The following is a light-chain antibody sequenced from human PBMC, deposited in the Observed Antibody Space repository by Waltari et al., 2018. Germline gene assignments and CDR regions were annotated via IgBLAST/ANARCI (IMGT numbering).Light chain of an antibody. V-gene: IGKV1-39*01. Sequence: DIQMTQSPSSLSASVGDRVTITCRASQSISNYLSGYQQKPGKAPNLLIYAASSFQIGVPSRFSGSGSGTDFTLTISSLQPEDFATYYCQQSYISLTFGQGTKVEIK. J-gene: IGKJ1*01. CDR1: QSISNY. CDR2: AAS. CDR3: QQSYISLT.